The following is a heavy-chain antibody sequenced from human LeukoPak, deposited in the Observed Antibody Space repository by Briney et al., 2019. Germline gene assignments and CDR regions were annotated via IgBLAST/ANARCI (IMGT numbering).Heavy chain of an antibody. D-gene: IGHD3-9*01. J-gene: IGHJ3*02. CDR3: ARAPDILTGYYTLDAFDI. Sequence: ASVKVSCKASGGTFSSYAISWVRQAPGQGLEWMGWINTNTGNPTYAQGFTGRFVFSLDTSVSTAYLQISSLKAEDTAVYYCARAPDILTGYYTLDAFDIWGQGTMVTVSS. V-gene: IGHV7-4-1*02. CDR1: GGTFSSYA. CDR2: INTNTGNP.